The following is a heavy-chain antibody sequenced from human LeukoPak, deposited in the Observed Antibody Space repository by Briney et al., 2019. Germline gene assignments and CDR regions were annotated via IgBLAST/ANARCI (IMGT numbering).Heavy chain of an antibody. D-gene: IGHD3/OR15-3a*01. CDR3: ARYGLGAHAFDI. Sequence: GGSLRLSCAASGFTVISNYMNWVRQAPGKGLEWVSVIYSGGSTYYADSVKGRFTISRDNSKNTLYLQMNSLRAEDTAVYYCARYGLGAHAFDIWGQGTMVTVSS. CDR1: GFTVISNY. CDR2: IYSGGST. V-gene: IGHV3-66*01. J-gene: IGHJ3*02.